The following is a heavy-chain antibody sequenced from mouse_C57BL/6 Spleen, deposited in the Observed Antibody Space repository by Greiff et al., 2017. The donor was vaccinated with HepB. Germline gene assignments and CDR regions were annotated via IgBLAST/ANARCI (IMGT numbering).Heavy chain of an antibody. CDR3: TTEGLRFDY. J-gene: IGHJ2*01. CDR2: IDPENGDT. Sequence: EVKLMESGAELVRPGASVKLSCTASGFNIKDDYMHWVKQRPEQGLEWIGWIDPENGDTEYASKFQGKATITADTSSNTAYLQLSSLTSEDTAVYYCTTEGLRFDYWGQGTTLTVSS. V-gene: IGHV14-4*01. D-gene: IGHD1-1*01. CDR1: GFNIKDDY.